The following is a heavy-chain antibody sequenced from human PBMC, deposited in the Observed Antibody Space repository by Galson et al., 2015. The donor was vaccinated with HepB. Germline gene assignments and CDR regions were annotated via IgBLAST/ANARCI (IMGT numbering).Heavy chain of an antibody. CDR2: ISSDGRVT. CDR1: GFTFSDYY. Sequence: SLRLSCAASGFTFSDYYFHWVRQDGRRGLEWVASISSDGRVTAYADSVRARFIVSRDNAKNTMFLRMDSLRVDDMAIYYCVREQAYGGKLDAFDLWGQGTVVTVSS. CDR3: VREQAYGGKLDAFDL. D-gene: IGHD4-23*01. J-gene: IGHJ3*01. V-gene: IGHV3-74*01.